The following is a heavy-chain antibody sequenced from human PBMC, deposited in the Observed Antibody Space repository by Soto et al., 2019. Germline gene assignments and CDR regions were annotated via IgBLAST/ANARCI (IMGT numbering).Heavy chain of an antibody. D-gene: IGHD3-3*01. CDR1: GYTFTSYA. CDR3: ARVVGNYDFGLSD. CDR2: INAGNGNT. J-gene: IGHJ4*02. Sequence: QVQLVQSGAEVKKPGASVKVSCKASGYTFTSYAMHWVRQAPGQRLEWMGWINAGNGNTKYSQKFQGRVTITRDTSASTAYMELSSLRSEDTAVYYCARVVGNYDFGLSDWGQGTLVTVSS. V-gene: IGHV1-3*01.